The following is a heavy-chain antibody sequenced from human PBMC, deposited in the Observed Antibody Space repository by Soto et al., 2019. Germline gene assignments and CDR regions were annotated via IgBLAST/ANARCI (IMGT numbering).Heavy chain of an antibody. J-gene: IGHJ4*02. CDR1: GYIFTNYD. V-gene: IGHV1-18*01. CDR2: ISPYSGNT. D-gene: IGHD3-22*01. CDR3: AKDYYDSSGYYPPALLFDY. Sequence: ASVKVSCKASGYIFTNYDIGWVRQAPGQGLEWMGWISPYSGNTKYTQKVQGRVTMTTDTSTSTAYMELRSLRSDDTAVYYCAKDYYDSSGYYPPALLFDYWGQGTLVTVSS.